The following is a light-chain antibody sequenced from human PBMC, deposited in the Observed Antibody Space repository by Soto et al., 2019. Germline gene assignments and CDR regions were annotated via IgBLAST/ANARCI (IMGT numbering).Light chain of an antibody. CDR3: SLYTSDNTYV. J-gene: IGLJ1*01. CDR1: SSDIGGYNS. Sequence: QSALTQPPSASGSPGQSVTISCTGTSSDIGGYNSVSWYQQHPGKAPRLMIYEVRNRPSGVPDRFSGSKSGNTASLTISGPQTADEANYFCSLYTSDNTYVFGAGTKLTVL. CDR2: EVR. V-gene: IGLV2-18*01.